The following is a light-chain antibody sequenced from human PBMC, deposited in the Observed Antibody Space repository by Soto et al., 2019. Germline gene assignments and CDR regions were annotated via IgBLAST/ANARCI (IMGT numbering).Light chain of an antibody. CDR1: QSLSSSY. CDR3: QQYDNSLYT. Sequence: DIVLTQSPGTLSLSPGERATLSCRASQSLSSSYLAWYQQKPGQTPRLLIYGASTRAAGIPDRFSGSGSGTDFTLTISRLEPEDFAVYYCQQYDNSLYTFGQGTKLEIK. V-gene: IGKV3-20*01. J-gene: IGKJ2*01. CDR2: GAS.